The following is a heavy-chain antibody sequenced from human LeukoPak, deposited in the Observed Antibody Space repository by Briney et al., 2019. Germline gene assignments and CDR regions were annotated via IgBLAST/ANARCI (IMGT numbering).Heavy chain of an antibody. J-gene: IGHJ3*02. Sequence: SGTLSLTCAVSGGSTSSNNWWGWVRQPPGKGLEWIGEIYHSGSTNYNPSLKSRINISVDKSKNKFSLNLSSVTAADTAIYYCARENCRGATCYSMWGAFDIWGQGTMVTV. V-gene: IGHV4-4*02. CDR3: ARENCRGATCYSMWGAFDI. CDR2: IYHSGST. CDR1: GGSTSSNNW. D-gene: IGHD2-15*01.